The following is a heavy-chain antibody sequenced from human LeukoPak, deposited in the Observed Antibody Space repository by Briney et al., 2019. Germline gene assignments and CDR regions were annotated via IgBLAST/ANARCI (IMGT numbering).Heavy chain of an antibody. V-gene: IGHV4-38-2*01. CDR3: ASRLYNYVGFDY. D-gene: IGHD1-1*01. CDR1: GYSISSDYY. Sequence: PSETLSLTCAVSGYSISSDYYWGWIRQPPGKGLEWIGSIYHSGRTYYNPSLKSRVTISVDTSKNQFSLKLSSVTAADTAVYYCASRLYNYVGFDYWGQGTLVTVSS. CDR2: IYHSGRT. J-gene: IGHJ4*02.